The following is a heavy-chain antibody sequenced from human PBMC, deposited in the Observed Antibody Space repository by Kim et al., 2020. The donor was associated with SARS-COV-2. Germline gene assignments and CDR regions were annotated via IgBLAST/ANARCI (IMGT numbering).Heavy chain of an antibody. CDR1: GFTFSRYW. Sequence: GGSLRLSCAASGFTFSRYWMSWVRQAPGKGLEWVANIKKDGSEKDYVDSVKGRFTISRDNAKNSLYLQMNSLRAEDTAVYYCAVVTTKHYSESRGHYDCWGQGTLVTVSS. CDR3: AVVTTKHYSESRGHYDC. J-gene: IGHJ4*02. CDR2: IKKDGSEK. V-gene: IGHV3-7*01. D-gene: IGHD3-22*01.